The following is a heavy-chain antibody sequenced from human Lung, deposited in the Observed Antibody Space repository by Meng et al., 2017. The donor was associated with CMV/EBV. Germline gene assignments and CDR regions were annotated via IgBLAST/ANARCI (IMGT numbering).Heavy chain of an antibody. CDR3: ARVYCSRGSCSFDY. CDR2: ISSNSRYI. V-gene: IGHV3-21*01. D-gene: IGHD2-15*01. CDR1: GFTFSSYS. J-gene: IGHJ4*02. Sequence: GESLKISCAVSGFTFSSYSVNWVRQAPGKGLEWVSSISSNSRYIFYADSVKGRFTISRDNAKNALHLQMNSLRDEDTAVYYCARVYCSRGSCSFDYWGQGTXVTVSS.